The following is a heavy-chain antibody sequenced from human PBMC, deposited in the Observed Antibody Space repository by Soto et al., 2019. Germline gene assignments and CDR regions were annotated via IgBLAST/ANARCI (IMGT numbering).Heavy chain of an antibody. CDR2: IYHSGST. J-gene: IGHJ5*02. D-gene: IGHD2-21*01. V-gene: IGHV4-38-2*01. CDR3: ARTLVVPEARGWFDP. Sequence: SETLSLTCAVSGYSISSGYYWGWVRQSPGKGLEWIGSIYHSGSTYYNPSLKSRVIISVDTSKNQFSLKLSSVTAADTAVYYCARTLVVPEARGWFDPWGQGIPVTVSS. CDR1: GYSISSGYY.